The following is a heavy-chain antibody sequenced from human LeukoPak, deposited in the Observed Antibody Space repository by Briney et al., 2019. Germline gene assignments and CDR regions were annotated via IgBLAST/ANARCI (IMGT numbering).Heavy chain of an antibody. D-gene: IGHD2-2*01. V-gene: IGHV3-21*01. CDR1: GFTFSTYS. CDR2: ISGSSIYI. Sequence: PGGSLRLSCAASGFTFSTYSMNWVRQAPGKGLEWVSGISGSSIYIYYADSVEGRFTISRDSAKNSLYLQMNSLRAEDTAVYYCARGCSSTSCYDYYYYGMDVWGKGTTVTVSS. CDR3: ARGCSSTSCYDYYYYGMDV. J-gene: IGHJ6*04.